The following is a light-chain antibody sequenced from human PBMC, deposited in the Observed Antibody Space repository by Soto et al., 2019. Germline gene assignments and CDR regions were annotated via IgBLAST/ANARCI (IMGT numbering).Light chain of an antibody. CDR3: QQYNSYPIT. CDR2: KSS. Sequence: DIQMTQSPSTLSASVGDRVTITCRASQSISSCLSWYQQKPGKAPKLLIYKSSSLESGGPSRFSGSGSGTEFTLTISSLQPDDFATYYCQQYNSYPITFGQGTRLEIK. V-gene: IGKV1-5*03. CDR1: QSISSC. J-gene: IGKJ5*01.